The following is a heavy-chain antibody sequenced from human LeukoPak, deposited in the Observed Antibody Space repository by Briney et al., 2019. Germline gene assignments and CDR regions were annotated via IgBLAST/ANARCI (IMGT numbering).Heavy chain of an antibody. CDR3: ARVAVAGTWDAFDI. D-gene: IGHD6-19*01. Sequence: PSQALSLTCTVSGGSISSGSYYWSWIRQPAGKGLEWIGRIYTSGSTNYNPSLKSRVTMSVDTSKNQFSLKLNSVTAADTAVYYCARVAVAGTWDAFDIWGQGTMVTVSS. CDR1: GGSISSGSYY. J-gene: IGHJ3*02. CDR2: IYTSGST. V-gene: IGHV4-61*02.